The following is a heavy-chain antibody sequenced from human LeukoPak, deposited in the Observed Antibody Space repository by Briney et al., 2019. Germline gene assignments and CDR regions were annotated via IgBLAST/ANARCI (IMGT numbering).Heavy chain of an antibody. D-gene: IGHD2-15*01. CDR2: ISYDGSTQ. V-gene: IGHV3-30*03. CDR1: GFTFSSYG. J-gene: IGHJ4*02. CDR3: TTERVAIFDY. Sequence: GGSLRLSCAASGFTFSSYGTHWVRQAPGKGPEWVAVISYDGSTQYYADSVKGRFTLSRDNSKNTLYLQMNSLRPEDTAIYYCTTERVAIFDYWGQGTLVTVSS.